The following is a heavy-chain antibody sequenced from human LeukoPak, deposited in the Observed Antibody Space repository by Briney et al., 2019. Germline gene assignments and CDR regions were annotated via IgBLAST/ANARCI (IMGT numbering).Heavy chain of an antibody. CDR1: GGSISSSSYY. Sequence: SETLSLTCTVSGGSISSSSYYWGWIRQPPGKGLEWIGSIYYSGSTYYKPSLKSRLTISVDSSKNQFSLKMNSVTAADTAVYYCARHGNWDPFDYWGQGTLVTVSS. J-gene: IGHJ4*02. CDR2: IYYSGST. D-gene: IGHD7-27*01. CDR3: ARHGNWDPFDY. V-gene: IGHV4-39*01.